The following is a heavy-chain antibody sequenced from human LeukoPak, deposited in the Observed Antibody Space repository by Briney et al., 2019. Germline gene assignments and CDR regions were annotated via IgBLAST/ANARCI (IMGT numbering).Heavy chain of an antibody. D-gene: IGHD6-6*01. CDR1: GGSISSGDYY. Sequence: SETLSLTCTVSGGSISSGDYYWSWIRQPPGKGLEWIGYIYYSGSTYYNPSLKSRVTISVDTSKNQFSLKLSSVTAADTAVYYCARGGGYSSSPRGFDYWGKGTLVTVSS. V-gene: IGHV4-30-4*01. CDR3: ARGGGYSSSPRGFDY. J-gene: IGHJ4*02. CDR2: IYYSGST.